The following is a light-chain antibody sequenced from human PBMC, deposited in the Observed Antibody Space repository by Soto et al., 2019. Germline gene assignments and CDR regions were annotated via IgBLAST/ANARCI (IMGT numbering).Light chain of an antibody. V-gene: IGLV2-14*01. J-gene: IGLJ2*01. CDR3: SSYTRSSTLEV. CDR1: SSDVGGYNY. Sequence: QSVLTQPASVSGSPGQSITISCTGTSSDVGGYNYVSWYQQHPGKAPKLMIYDVSNRPSGVSNRFSGSKSGNTASLTISGLQAEDEADYYCSSYTRSSTLEVFGGGTQLTDL. CDR2: DVS.